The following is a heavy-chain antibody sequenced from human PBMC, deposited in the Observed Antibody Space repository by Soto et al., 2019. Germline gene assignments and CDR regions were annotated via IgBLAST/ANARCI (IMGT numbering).Heavy chain of an antibody. CDR1: GYTFTSYG. D-gene: IGHD2-15*01. CDR3: ARALLYCSGGSCYNDNWFDP. J-gene: IGHJ5*02. V-gene: IGHV1-18*01. Sequence: VASVKVSCKASGYTFTSYGISWVRQAPGQGLEWMGWISAYNGNTNYAQKLQGRVTMTTDTSTSTAYMELRSLRSDDTAVYYCARALLYCSGGSCYNDNWFDPWGQGTLVTVPS. CDR2: ISAYNGNT.